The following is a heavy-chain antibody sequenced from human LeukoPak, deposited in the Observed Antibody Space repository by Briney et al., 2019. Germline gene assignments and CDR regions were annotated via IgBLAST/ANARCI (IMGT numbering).Heavy chain of an antibody. CDR3: ARLTGYMIEDYFDY. V-gene: IGHV3-21*04. CDR1: GFSFSTYN. J-gene: IGHJ4*02. CDR2: ITTSSTYI. Sequence: GGSLRLSCAASGFSFSTYNMNWVRQAPGKGLEWVSSITTSSTYIYYADSVKGRFTISRDNAKNSLYLQMNSLRAEDTAVYYCARLTGYMIEDYFDYWGQGTLVTVSS. D-gene: IGHD3-22*01.